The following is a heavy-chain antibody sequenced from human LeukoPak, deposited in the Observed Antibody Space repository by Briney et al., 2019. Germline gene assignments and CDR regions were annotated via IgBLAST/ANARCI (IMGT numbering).Heavy chain of an antibody. Sequence: PGGSLRLSCAASGFTFGSYAMHWVRQAPGKGLEWVAVISYDGSNKYYADSVKGRFTISRDNSKNTLYLQMNSLRAEDTAVYYCARRRTAMVYFDYWGQGTLVTVSS. J-gene: IGHJ4*02. V-gene: IGHV3-30*04. CDR3: ARRRTAMVYFDY. CDR1: GFTFGSYA. D-gene: IGHD5-18*01. CDR2: ISYDGSNK.